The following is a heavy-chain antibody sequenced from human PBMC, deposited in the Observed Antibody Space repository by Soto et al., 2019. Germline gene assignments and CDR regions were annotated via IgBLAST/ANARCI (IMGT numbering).Heavy chain of an antibody. CDR2: ISSSSSYI. CDR3: GSGIFGVVPWLDYYYYMDV. CDR1: GFTFSSYS. V-gene: IGHV3-21*01. J-gene: IGHJ6*03. D-gene: IGHD3-3*01. Sequence: EVQLVESGGGLVKPGGSLRLSCAASGFTFSSYSMNWVRQAPGKRLEWVSSISSSSSYIYYADSVKGRFTISRDNSKNSLYLQMNRLRAEDTAVYYCGSGIFGVVPWLDYYYYMDVWGKGTTVTFSS.